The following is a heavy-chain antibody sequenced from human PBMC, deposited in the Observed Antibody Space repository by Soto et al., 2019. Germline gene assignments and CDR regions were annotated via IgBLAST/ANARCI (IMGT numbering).Heavy chain of an antibody. CDR2: IYYSGTT. V-gene: IGHV4-39*01. CDR1: GDSITSNSYF. CDR3: ARGGFYYYYYGMDV. D-gene: IGHD3-16*01. J-gene: IGHJ6*02. Sequence: ETLSLTCTVSGDSITSNSYFWAWIRQPPGKGLEWIGSIYYSGTTYYNPSLKSRVTISVDTSKNQFSLKLSSVTAADTAVYYCARGGFYYYYYGMDVWGQGTTVTVSS.